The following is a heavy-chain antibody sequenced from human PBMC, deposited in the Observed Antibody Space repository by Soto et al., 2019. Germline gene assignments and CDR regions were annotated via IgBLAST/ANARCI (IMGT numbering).Heavy chain of an antibody. CDR1: GASMNSYH. V-gene: IGHV4-4*07. CDR3: ARDQGVAAAGITWFDP. CDR2: IHSGGST. J-gene: IGHJ5*02. D-gene: IGHD6-13*01. Sequence: ASETLSLTCTVSGASMNSYHWSWIRQPAGKGLEWIGHIHSGGSTNYNPSLKSRVTMSVDTSKNQFSLRLMSLTAADTAVYYCARDQGVAAAGITWFDPWGQGSLVTVSS.